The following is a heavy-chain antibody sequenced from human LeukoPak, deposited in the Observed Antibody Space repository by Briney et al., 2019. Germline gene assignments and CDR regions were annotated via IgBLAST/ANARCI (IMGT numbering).Heavy chain of an antibody. V-gene: IGHV3-43*02. CDR3: ARDVYGDNTTPRFVY. CDR1: GFTFDDYA. D-gene: IGHD4-17*01. J-gene: IGHJ4*02. CDR2: ISGDGGST. Sequence: GGSLRLSCAASGFTFDDYAMHWVRQAPGKGLEWVSLISGDGGSTYYADSVKGRFTISRDNAKNSLYLQMNSLRDEDTAVYYCARDVYGDNTTPRFVYWGQGTLVTVSS.